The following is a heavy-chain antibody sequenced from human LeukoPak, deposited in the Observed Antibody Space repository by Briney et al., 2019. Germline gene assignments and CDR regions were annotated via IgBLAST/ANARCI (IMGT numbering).Heavy chain of an antibody. CDR1: GYTFTGYY. CDR3: ARDWGDGYNFLLRSDY. V-gene: IGHV1-2*02. D-gene: IGHD5-24*01. Sequence: ASVKVSCKASGYTFTGYYMHWVRQAPGQGLEWMGWINPNSGGTNYAQKFQGRVTMTRGTSISTAYMELSRLRSDDTAVYYCARDWGDGYNFLLRSDYWGQGTLVTVSS. J-gene: IGHJ4*02. CDR2: INPNSGGT.